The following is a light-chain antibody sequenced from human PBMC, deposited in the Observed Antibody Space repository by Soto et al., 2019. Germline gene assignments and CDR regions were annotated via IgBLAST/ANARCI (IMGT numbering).Light chain of an antibody. CDR2: GTS. J-gene: IGKJ2*01. CDR3: QPYGRSPL. CDR1: RGVGTSY. V-gene: IGKV3-20*01. Sequence: ENVSTQSPGTLSLSPGETASLSCRASRGVGTSYLAWYQQKPGQAPRLLLYGTSNRATGIPDRFSGSGSGTDFTLTISGLEPDDFAVYFCQPYGRSPLFGQGTKLEIK.